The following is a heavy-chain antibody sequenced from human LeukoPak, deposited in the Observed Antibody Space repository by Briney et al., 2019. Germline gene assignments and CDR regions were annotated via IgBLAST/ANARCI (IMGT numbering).Heavy chain of an antibody. J-gene: IGHJ3*02. CDR2: IYSGGST. CDR3: ARANWGYAFDI. Sequence: GGSLRLSCAASGFTVSSNYMSWVRQAPGKGLEWVSVIYSGGSTYYADSVKGRFTISRDNSKNTLYLQMNSLRAEDTAVYYCARANWGYAFDIWGQGTMVTVSS. D-gene: IGHD7-27*01. V-gene: IGHV3-53*01. CDR1: GFTVSSNY.